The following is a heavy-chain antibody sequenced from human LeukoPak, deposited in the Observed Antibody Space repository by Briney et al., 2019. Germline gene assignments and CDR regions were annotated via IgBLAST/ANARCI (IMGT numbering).Heavy chain of an antibody. CDR3: ARDGVLRYFDWLFPYYMDV. CDR1: GFPLSDYY. CDR2: ISTGGSTI. V-gene: IGHV3-11*01. J-gene: IGHJ6*03. Sequence: PGGSLRLSCAASGFPLSDYYMTWIRQAPGKGLEWVSYISTGGSTIYYADSVKGRFTISRDNAKNSLYLQMNSLRGEDTAVYYCARDGVLRYFDWLFPYYMDVWGKGTTVTVSS. D-gene: IGHD3-9*01.